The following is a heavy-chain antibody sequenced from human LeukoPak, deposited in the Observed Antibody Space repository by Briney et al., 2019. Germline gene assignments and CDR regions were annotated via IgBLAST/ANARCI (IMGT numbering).Heavy chain of an antibody. V-gene: IGHV3-30*04. CDR3: AKDYSPYYGGKGGYYYYYMDV. CDR1: GFTFTNYA. D-gene: IGHD4-23*01. CDR2: ISYDESNK. J-gene: IGHJ6*03. Sequence: PGRSLRLSCTASGFTFTNYAVHWVRQAPGKGLEWVALISYDESNKYYADSVKGRFTISRDNSKNTLYLQMNSLRAEDTALYYCAKDYSPYYGGKGGYYYYYMDVWGKGTTVTISS.